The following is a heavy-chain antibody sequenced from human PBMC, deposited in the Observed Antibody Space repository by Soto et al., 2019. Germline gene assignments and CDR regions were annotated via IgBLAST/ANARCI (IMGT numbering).Heavy chain of an antibody. CDR1: GYTFTSYA. V-gene: IGHV1-3*01. J-gene: IGHJ6*02. Sequence: GASVKVSCKASGYTFTSYAMHWVRQAPGQRLEWMGWINAGNGNTKYSQKFQGRFTISRDDSKSIAYLQMNSLKTEDTAVYYCTRGYCISTSCYGMDVWGQGTTVTVSS. D-gene: IGHD2-2*01. CDR2: INAGNGNT. CDR3: TRGYCISTSCYGMDV.